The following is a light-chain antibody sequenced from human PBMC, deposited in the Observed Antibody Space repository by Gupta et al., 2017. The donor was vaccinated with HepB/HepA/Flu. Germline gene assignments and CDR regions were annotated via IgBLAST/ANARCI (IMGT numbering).Light chain of an antibody. CDR1: NIGIKS. CDR2: DDS. J-gene: IGLJ3*02. Sequence: SYVLTQPPSVSVAPGQTARITCGGHNIGIKSVHWYQQKPGQAPVLVVHDDSARPSGIPERISGSNSGDTATLTISTVEAGDEADYSCQVWDSVKEQVVFGGGTKLTVL. V-gene: IGLV3-21*02. CDR3: QVWDSVKEQVV.